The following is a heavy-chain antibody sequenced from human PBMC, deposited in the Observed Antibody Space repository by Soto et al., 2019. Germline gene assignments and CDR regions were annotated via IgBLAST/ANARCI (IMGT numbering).Heavy chain of an antibody. CDR1: GYTFTSYG. D-gene: IGHD2-15*01. Sequence: QVQLVQSGAEVKKPGASVKVSCKASGYTFTSYGISWVRQATGQGLEWMGWISAYNGNTNYAPKLQGRVTMTTDTSTSTAYMELRSLRSDDTALYYCARDFLTVDSHRGGLVYWGQGTLVTVAS. CDR3: ARDFLTVDSHRGGLVY. V-gene: IGHV1-18*04. J-gene: IGHJ4*02. CDR2: ISAYNGNT.